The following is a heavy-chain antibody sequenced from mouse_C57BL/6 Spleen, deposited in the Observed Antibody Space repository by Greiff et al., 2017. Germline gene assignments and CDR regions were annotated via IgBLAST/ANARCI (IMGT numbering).Heavy chain of an antibody. CDR3: ARGRDYDEGYWYFDV. CDR2: IYPGSGST. CDR1: GYTFTSYW. J-gene: IGHJ1*03. Sequence: QVQLKQPGAELVKPGASVKMSCKASGYTFTSYWITWVKQRPGQGLEWIGDIYPGSGSTNYNEKFKSKATLTVDTSSSTAYMQLSSLTSEDSAVYYCARGRDYDEGYWYFDVWGTGTTVTVSS. V-gene: IGHV1-55*01. D-gene: IGHD2-4*01.